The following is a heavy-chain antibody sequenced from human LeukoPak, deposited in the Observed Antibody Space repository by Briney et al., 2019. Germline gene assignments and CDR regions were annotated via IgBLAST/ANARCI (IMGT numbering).Heavy chain of an antibody. J-gene: IGHJ5*02. CDR1: GGSISSYY. CDR3: ARCPHYYGSGSYLNWFDP. D-gene: IGHD3-10*01. CDR2: IYYSGST. Sequence: PSETLSLTCTVSGGSISSYYWIWIRQPPGKGLVGIGYIYYSGSTNYNPSLKSRVPISVDTSKNQFSLKLSSVTAADTAVYYCARCPHYYGSGSYLNWFDPWGQGTLVTVSS. V-gene: IGHV4-59*08.